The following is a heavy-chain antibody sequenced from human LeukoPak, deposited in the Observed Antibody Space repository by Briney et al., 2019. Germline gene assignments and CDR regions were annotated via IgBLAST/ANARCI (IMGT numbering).Heavy chain of an antibody. Sequence: PSETLSLTCTVSGGSISSYCWSWIRQPPGKGLEWIGYVYYSGSTNYNPSLKSRVTISVDTSKNQFSLKLSSVTAADTAVYYCARGGSNFDHWGQGTLVAVSS. D-gene: IGHD6-13*01. V-gene: IGHV4-59*01. CDR2: VYYSGST. CDR1: GGSISSYC. J-gene: IGHJ4*02. CDR3: ARGGSNFDH.